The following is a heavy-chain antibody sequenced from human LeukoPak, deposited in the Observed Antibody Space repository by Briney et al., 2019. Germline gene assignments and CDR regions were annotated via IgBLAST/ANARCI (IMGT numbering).Heavy chain of an antibody. CDR2: IQYDESSK. D-gene: IGHD1/OR15-1a*01. Sequence: GGSLRLSCVASGITFSGSGMHWVRQAPGKGLEWVAFIQYDESSKYYADSVKDRFTISRDNSKNTVYLQMYSLRGEDTAAYYCAREGGRVVIGTFDHWGQGTLVTVSS. J-gene: IGHJ4*02. V-gene: IGHV3-30*02. CDR3: AREGGRVVIGTFDH. CDR1: GITFSGSG.